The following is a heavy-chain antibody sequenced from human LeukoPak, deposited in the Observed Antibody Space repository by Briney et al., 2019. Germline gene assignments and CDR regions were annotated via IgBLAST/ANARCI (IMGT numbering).Heavy chain of an antibody. J-gene: IGHJ4*02. Sequence: PSETLSLTCTVSGGSISSSSYYWGWIRQPPGKGLEWIGSIYYSGSTYYNPSLKSRVTISVDTSKNQFSLKLSSVTAADTAVYYCARFSGYYSHFDYWGQGPLVTVSS. V-gene: IGHV4-39*01. CDR3: ARFSGYYSHFDY. D-gene: IGHD3-22*01. CDR2: IYYSGST. CDR1: GGSISSSSYY.